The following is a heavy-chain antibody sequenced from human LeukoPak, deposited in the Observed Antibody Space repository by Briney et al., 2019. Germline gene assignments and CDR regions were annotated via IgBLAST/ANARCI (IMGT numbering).Heavy chain of an antibody. CDR2: IYYSGST. D-gene: IGHD3-22*01. J-gene: IGHJ4*02. V-gene: IGHV4-31*03. CDR3: ARENPSGCYNRPIDY. CDR1: GGSISSGGYY. Sequence: PSQTLSLTCTVSGGSISSGGYYWSWIRQHPGKGLEWIGYIYYSGSTYYNPSLKSRVTISVDTSKNQFSLKLSSVTAADTAIYYCARENPSGCYNRPIDYWGQGTLVTVSS.